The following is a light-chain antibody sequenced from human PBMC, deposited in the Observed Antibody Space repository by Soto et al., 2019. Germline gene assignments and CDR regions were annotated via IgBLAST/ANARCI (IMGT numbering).Light chain of an antibody. J-gene: IGKJ2*01. CDR2: AAS. CDR1: QSISSY. CDR3: QQSYSTPPYT. Sequence: DIQMTQSPSSLSASVGDRVTITCRASQSISSYLNWYQQKPGKAPKLLIYAASSLQSGVPSRFXGSGSATDFSLTISSLQPEDFATYFCQQSYSTPPYTFGQGTKLEIK. V-gene: IGKV1-39*01.